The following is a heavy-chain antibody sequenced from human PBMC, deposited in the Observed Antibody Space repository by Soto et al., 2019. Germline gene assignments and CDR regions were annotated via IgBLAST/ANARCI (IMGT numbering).Heavy chain of an antibody. CDR1: GYTFTSYG. CDR2: ISAYNGNT. D-gene: IGHD3-9*01. J-gene: IGHJ4*02. CDR3: ARDYDILTGYSTLMEY. Sequence: ASVKVSCKASGYTFTSYGISWVRQAPGQGLEWMGWISAYNGNTNYAQKLQGRVTMTTDTSTSTAYMELRSLRSDDTAVYYCARDYDILTGYSTLMEYWGQGTLVTVSS. V-gene: IGHV1-18*01.